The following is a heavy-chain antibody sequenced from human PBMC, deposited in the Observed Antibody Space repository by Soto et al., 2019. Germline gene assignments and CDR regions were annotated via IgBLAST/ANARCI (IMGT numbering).Heavy chain of an antibody. V-gene: IGHV3-33*01. CDR3: AGYGDYVGYFQN. D-gene: IGHD4-17*01. J-gene: IGHJ1*01. CDR2: IWYDGSKK. Sequence: QVQLVESGGGVVQPGRSLRLSCAASGFTFSSYGMHWVRQAPGKGLEWVAVIWYDGSKKYYADSVKGRFTISRDNSKNTLYLQMNSLRAEDTAVYYCAGYGDYVGYFQNWGQGTLVTVSS. CDR1: GFTFSSYG.